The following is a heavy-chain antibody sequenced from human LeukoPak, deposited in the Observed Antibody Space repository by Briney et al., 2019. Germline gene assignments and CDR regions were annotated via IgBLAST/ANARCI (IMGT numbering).Heavy chain of an antibody. D-gene: IGHD3-3*01. CDR2: INHSGST. V-gene: IGHV4-34*01. CDR3: ARHAGYDFWSGYSLDAFDI. CDR1: GGSFSGYY. J-gene: IGHJ3*02. Sequence: SETLSLTCAVYGGSFSGYYWSWIRQPPGKGLEWIGEINHSGSTNYNPSLKSRVTISVDTSKNQFSLKLSSVTAADTAVYYCARHAGYDFWSGYSLDAFDIWGQGTMVTVSS.